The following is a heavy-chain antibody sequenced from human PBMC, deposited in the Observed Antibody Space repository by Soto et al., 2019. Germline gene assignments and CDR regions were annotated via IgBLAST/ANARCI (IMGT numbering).Heavy chain of an antibody. CDR1: GYSFTTYW. CDR3: ARAFDCYDSSGHYLRAFDM. J-gene: IGHJ3*02. Sequence: GESLKISCKGSGYSFTTYWIGWVRQMPGKGLEWMGIIHPGDSDTRYSPSFQGQVTISADKSINTAYLQWSSLKASDTGMYYCARAFDCYDSSGHYLRAFDMWGQGTMVTVSS. D-gene: IGHD3-22*01. V-gene: IGHV5-51*01. CDR2: IHPGDSDT.